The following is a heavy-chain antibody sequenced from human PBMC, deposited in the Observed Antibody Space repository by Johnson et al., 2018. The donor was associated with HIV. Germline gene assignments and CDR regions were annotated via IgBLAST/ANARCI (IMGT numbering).Heavy chain of an antibody. J-gene: IGHJ3*02. Sequence: QVQLVESGGGVVQPGRSLRLSCAASGFTLSDSALHWVRQAPGKGLEWVAVISYDGSNILYADSVKGRFNISRDNSKNTLYLQMNSLRAEDTAVYYCARARLLWFRELWPHDAFDIWGQGTKVTVSS. CDR2: ISYDGSNI. V-gene: IGHV3-30-3*01. D-gene: IGHD3-10*01. CDR3: ARARLLWFRELWPHDAFDI. CDR1: GFTLSDSA.